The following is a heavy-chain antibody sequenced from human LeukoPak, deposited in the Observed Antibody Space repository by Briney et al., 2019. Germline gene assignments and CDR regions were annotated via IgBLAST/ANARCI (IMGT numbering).Heavy chain of an antibody. J-gene: IGHJ4*02. CDR3: ARHPSMTTVTYDY. CDR2: FYYSGST. D-gene: IGHD4-17*01. V-gene: IGHV4-30-2*03. Sequence: SQTLSLTCAVSGGSISRGGYSWSWIRQPPGKGLEWIGYFYYSGSTYYNPSLKSRVTISVDTSKNQFSLKLSSVTAADTAVYYCARHPSMTTVTYDYWGQGTLVPVSS. CDR1: GGSISRGGYS.